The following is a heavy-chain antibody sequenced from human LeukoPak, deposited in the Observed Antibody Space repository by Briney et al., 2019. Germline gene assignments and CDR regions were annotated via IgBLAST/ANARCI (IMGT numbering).Heavy chain of an antibody. CDR2: ISSSGSTI. V-gene: IGHV3-11*01. D-gene: IGHD3-3*01. CDR3: ASSYDFWSGSTPLDY. Sequence: GGSLRLSCAASGFTFSDYYMSWLRQAPGKGLEWVSYISSSGSTIYYADYVKGRFTISRDNAKNSVYLQMNSLRAEDTAVYYCASSYDFWSGSTPLDYWGQGTLVTVSS. CDR1: GFTFSDYY. J-gene: IGHJ4*02.